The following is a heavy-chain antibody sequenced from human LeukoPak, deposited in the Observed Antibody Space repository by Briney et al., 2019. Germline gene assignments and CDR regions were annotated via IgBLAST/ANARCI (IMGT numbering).Heavy chain of an antibody. Sequence: PGGTLRLSCAGSGFTFSTHGMNWVRQAPGKGLEWVSGVTPSGDPTYYADSVKGRFIISRDNSKNMMYLQMNSLRAEDTAVYYCAKEGYDSSGYFLRDYWGQGTLVTVSS. V-gene: IGHV3-23*01. J-gene: IGHJ4*02. CDR1: GFTFSTHG. D-gene: IGHD3-22*01. CDR2: VTPSGDPT. CDR3: AKEGYDSSGYFLRDY.